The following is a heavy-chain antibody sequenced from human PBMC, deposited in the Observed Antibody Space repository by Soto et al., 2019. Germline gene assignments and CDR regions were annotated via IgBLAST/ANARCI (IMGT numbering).Heavy chain of an antibody. D-gene: IGHD1-26*01. CDR2: ISGSGLKK. CDR3: AKNQGVELVPLATVDWFDP. V-gene: IGHV3-23*01. Sequence: GGSLRLSCAASGFIFENFGMSWVRQAPGKGLEWISSISGSGLKKYYADSVKGRFTISRDNSKSTVYLELNNLSAEDTAVYHCAKNQGVELVPLATVDWFDPWGQGSAVTVSS. J-gene: IGHJ5*02. CDR1: GFIFENFG.